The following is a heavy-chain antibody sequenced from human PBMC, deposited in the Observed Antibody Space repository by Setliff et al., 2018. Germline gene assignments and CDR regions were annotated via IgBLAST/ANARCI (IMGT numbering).Heavy chain of an antibody. CDR1: GYTFSSYA. CDR2: INTNTGNP. J-gene: IGHJ6*03. V-gene: IGHV7-4-1*02. CDR3: ARGEYTSLPSGVYYHMDV. D-gene: IGHD6-6*01. Sequence: ASVKVSCKASGYTFSSYAMDWVRQAPGQGLEWMGWINTNTGNPTYAQGFTGRFVFSLDTSVSTTYLQISSLKAEDTAVYYCARGEYTSLPSGVYYHMDVWGKGTTVTVSS.